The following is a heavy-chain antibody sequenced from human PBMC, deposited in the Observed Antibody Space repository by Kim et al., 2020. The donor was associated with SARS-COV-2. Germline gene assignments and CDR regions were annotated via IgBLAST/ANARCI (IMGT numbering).Heavy chain of an antibody. D-gene: IGHD3-10*01. CDR2: ITIGGNT. Sequence: GGSLRLSCEASGFTISTYTMTWVRQAPGTGLDWVSIITIGGNTFYADSVKGRFTISRDTSKNTLCLQMSGLRAEDTAVYYCAIVPTIGSSYYFHYWGQGTLVTVSS. J-gene: IGHJ1*01. CDR3: AIVPTIGSSYYFHY. CDR1: GFTISTYT. V-gene: IGHV3-23*01.